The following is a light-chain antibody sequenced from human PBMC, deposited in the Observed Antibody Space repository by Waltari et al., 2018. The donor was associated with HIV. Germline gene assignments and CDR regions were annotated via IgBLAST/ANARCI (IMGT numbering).Light chain of an antibody. CDR2: GAS. J-gene: IGKJ4*01. V-gene: IGKV3-15*01. Sequence: EIMMTQSPATLSVSPGARATLSCRASQSVSTNVAWYQQKPGQAPRLLIYGASTRATGIPARFSGSGSGTDFTLTISSLQSEYSVTYYCQQYNNWPLAFGGGTKVEIK. CDR1: QSVSTN. CDR3: QQYNNWPLA.